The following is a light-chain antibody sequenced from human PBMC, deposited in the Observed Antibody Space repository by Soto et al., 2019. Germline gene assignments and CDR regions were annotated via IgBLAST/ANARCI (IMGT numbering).Light chain of an antibody. V-gene: IGKV1-16*01. CDR3: QHYNDHPFT. CDR2: DAS. CDR1: QGISDS. Sequence: DIQMTQSPSSLSASIGDRVTITCRASQGISDSLTWFQQRPGKVPKSLIYDASTLQRGVPSRFSGSGSGTDFTLTINGLQPEDFGTYYCQHYNDHPFTFGPGTKVDIK. J-gene: IGKJ3*01.